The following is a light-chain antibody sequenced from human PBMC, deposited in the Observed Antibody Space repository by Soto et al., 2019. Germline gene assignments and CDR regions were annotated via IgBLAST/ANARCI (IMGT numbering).Light chain of an antibody. CDR3: QQYNNWAVT. CDR1: QSVSSN. CDR2: GAS. V-gene: IGKV3-15*01. Sequence: EIVMTQSPATLSVSPGERATLSCRASQSVSSNLAWYQQKPGQAPRLLVYGASTRATGIPARFSGSGSGTEFTRTISSLQSEDFAVYYCQQYNNWAVTFGQGTKVEIK. J-gene: IGKJ1*01.